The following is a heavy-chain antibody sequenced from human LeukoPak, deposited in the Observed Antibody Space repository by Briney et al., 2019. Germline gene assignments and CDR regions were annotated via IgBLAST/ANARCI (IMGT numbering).Heavy chain of an antibody. CDR2: ISYDGSNK. V-gene: IGHV3-30-3*01. CDR3: ARTSNYDFWSGYLAN. Sequence: GGSLRLSCAASGFTFSSYAMHWVRQAPGKGLEWVAVISYDGSNKYYADSVKGRFTISRDNSKNTLYLQMNSLRAEDTAVYYCARTSNYDFWSGYLANWGQGTLVTVSS. D-gene: IGHD3-3*01. J-gene: IGHJ4*02. CDR1: GFTFSSYA.